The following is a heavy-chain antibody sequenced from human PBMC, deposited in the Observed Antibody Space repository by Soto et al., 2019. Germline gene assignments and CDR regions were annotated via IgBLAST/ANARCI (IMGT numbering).Heavy chain of an antibody. J-gene: IGHJ6*02. CDR2: IIPIFGTA. CDR3: AYIVVVPAAGYYYYYGMDV. D-gene: IGHD2-2*01. V-gene: IGHV1-69*13. CDR1: GGTFSSYA. Sequence: SVKVSCKASGGTFSSYAISWVRQAPGQGLEWMGGIIPIFGTANYAQKFQGRVTITADESTSTAYMELSSLRSEDTAVYYCAYIVVVPAAGYYYYYGMDVWGQGTTVTVSS.